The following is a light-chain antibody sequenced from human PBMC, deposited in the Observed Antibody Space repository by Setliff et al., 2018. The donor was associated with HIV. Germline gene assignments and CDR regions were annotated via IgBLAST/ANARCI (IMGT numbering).Light chain of an antibody. CDR3: QVWDGSGDHPI. CDR1: NIGSKS. CDR2: YNS. V-gene: IGLV3-21*04. Sequence: SYELTQPPSLSVAPGKTAKITCGGNNIGSKSVQWYQQKPGQAPVLVIYYNSDRPSEIPERFSGSNSGNTATLTISGVEAGDEADYYCQVWDGSGDHPIFGGGTKVTVL. J-gene: IGLJ2*01.